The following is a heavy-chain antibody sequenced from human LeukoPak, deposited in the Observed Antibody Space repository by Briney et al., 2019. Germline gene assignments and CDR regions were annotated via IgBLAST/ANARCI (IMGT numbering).Heavy chain of an antibody. CDR1: GFTFSSYA. Sequence: GGSLRLSCAASGFTFSSYAMSWVRQAPGKGLEWVSAISGSGGSTYYADSVKGRFTISRDNSKNTLYLQMNSLRAEDTAVYYFAKANYFDSLLSTYYYYGMDVWGQGTTVTASS. J-gene: IGHJ6*02. D-gene: IGHD3-9*01. V-gene: IGHV3-23*01. CDR3: AKANYFDSLLSTYYYYGMDV. CDR2: ISGSGGST.